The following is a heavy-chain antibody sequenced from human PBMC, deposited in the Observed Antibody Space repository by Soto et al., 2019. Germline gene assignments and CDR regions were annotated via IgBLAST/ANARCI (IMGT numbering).Heavy chain of an antibody. Sequence: SETLSLTYTISGGSIKTSNWWSWVRLPPWKRLELIGEIYHGGSTNYNPSLKYRLTLLVDKSKNQFSLNLTSVTAADTAVYYCARGGLNSAAFDIWSQGTKVTVS. CDR3: ARGGLNSAAFDI. CDR1: GGSIKTSNW. CDR2: IYHGGST. D-gene: IGHD1-20*01. J-gene: IGHJ3*02. V-gene: IGHV4-4*02.